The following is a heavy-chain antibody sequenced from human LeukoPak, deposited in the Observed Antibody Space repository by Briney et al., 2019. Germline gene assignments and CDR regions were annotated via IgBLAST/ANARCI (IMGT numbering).Heavy chain of an antibody. CDR3: ARQVVPAAYFDY. CDR2: MNPNSGNT. Sequence: GASVKVSCKASGYTFTSYDINWVRQATGQGLEWMGWMNPNSGNTGYAQKFQGRVTITRNTSISTAYMELSSLRSEDTAVYYCARQVVPAAYFDYWGQGTLVTVSS. J-gene: IGHJ4*02. V-gene: IGHV1-8*01. CDR1: GYTFTSYD. D-gene: IGHD2-2*01.